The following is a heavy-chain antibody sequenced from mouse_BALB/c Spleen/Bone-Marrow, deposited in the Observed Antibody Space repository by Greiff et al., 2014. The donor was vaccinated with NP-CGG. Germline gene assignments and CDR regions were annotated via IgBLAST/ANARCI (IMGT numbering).Heavy chain of an antibody. CDR2: IDPANGNT. CDR1: GFNIKDTY. CDR3: ASYYCGSSYGFAY. Sequence: VQLQQSGAELVKPGASVKLSCTAPGFNIKDTYMHWVKQRPEQGLEWIGRIDPANGNTKYDPKFQGKATITADTSSNTAYLQLSSLTSEDTAVYYCASYYCGSSYGFAYWGQGTLVTVSA. D-gene: IGHD1-1*01. V-gene: IGHV14-3*02. J-gene: IGHJ3*01.